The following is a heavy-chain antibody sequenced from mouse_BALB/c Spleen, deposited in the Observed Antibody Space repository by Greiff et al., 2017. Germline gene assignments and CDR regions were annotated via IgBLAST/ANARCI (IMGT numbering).Heavy chain of an antibody. V-gene: IGHV5-6*01. CDR1: GFTFSSYG. J-gene: IGHJ2*01. CDR3: ARRDEDY. CDR2: ISSGGSYT. Sequence: EVQVVESGGDLVKPGGSLKLSCAASGFTFSSYGMSWVRQTPDKRLEWVATISSGGSYTYYPDSVKGRFTISRDNAKNTLYLQMSSLKSEDTAMYYCARRDEDYWGQGTTLTVSS.